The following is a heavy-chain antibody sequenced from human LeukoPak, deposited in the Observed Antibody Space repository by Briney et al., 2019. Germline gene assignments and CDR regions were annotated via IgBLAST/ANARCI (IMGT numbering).Heavy chain of an antibody. J-gene: IGHJ3*02. D-gene: IGHD1-1*01. V-gene: IGHV1-3*01. CDR3: ARGGTTGTTGAFDI. Sequence: FQGRVTITRDTSASTAYMELSSLRSEDTAVYYCARGGTTGTTGAFDIWGQGTMVTVSS.